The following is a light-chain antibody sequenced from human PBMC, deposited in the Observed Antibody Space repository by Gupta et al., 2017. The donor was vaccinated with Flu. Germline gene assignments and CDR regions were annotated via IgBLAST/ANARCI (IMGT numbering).Light chain of an antibody. J-gene: IGKJ4*01. CDR3: QQYANWPPST. V-gene: IGKV3-15*01. Sequence: EIVMTQSPATLSASPGETVTLSCRASQSVDNNVAWYQQKPGQAPSLLISGASTRATGVPGRISDNGSGTQFALTISSLQPEDFAIYYCQQYANWPPSTFGGGTRVEV. CDR1: QSVDNN. CDR2: GAS.